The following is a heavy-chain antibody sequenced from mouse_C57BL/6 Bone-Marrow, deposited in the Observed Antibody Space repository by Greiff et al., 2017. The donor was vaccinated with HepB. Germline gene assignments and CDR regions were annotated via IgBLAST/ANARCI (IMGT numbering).Heavy chain of an antibody. CDR3: ARHESSYYYGSRVWFAY. CDR1: GYTFTEYT. Sequence: QVQLKQSGAELVKPGASVKLSCKASGYTFTEYTIHWVKQRSGQGLEWIGWFYPGSGSIKYNEKFKDKATLTADKSSSTVYMELSRLTSEDSAVYFCARHESSYYYGSRVWFAYWGQGTLVTVSA. CDR2: FYPGSGSI. V-gene: IGHV1-62-2*01. J-gene: IGHJ3*01. D-gene: IGHD1-1*01.